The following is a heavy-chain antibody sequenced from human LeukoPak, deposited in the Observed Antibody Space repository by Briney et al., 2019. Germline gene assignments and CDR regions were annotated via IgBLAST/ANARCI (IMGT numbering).Heavy chain of an antibody. D-gene: IGHD2-15*01. CDR3: ARVQCSGGRCNDAFDI. CDR1: GFTVSSNY. J-gene: IGHJ3*02. V-gene: IGHV3-21*01. Sequence: GGSLRLSCAASGFTVSSNYMNWVRQPPGKGLEWVSSISSSSIYMNYADSLKGRFTISRDNAKNLLYLQVNTLRAEDTAVYYCARVQCSGGRCNDAFDIWGQGTMVTVSS. CDR2: ISSSSIYM.